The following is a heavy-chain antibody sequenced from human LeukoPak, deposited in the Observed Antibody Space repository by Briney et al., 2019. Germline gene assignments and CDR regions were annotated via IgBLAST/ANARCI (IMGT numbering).Heavy chain of an antibody. CDR3: TTGIGNYYYY. V-gene: IGHV3-74*01. CDR1: GSTFSRYW. Sequence: GGSLRLSCASSGSTFSRYWMHWVRQAPGKGLVWVSRVKSDGSDTLYADSVKGRFTISRDNAKNTLYLQMDSLRAEDTAVYYCTTGIGNYYYYWGQGTLVTVAS. J-gene: IGHJ4*02. CDR2: VKSDGSDT. D-gene: IGHD3-10*01.